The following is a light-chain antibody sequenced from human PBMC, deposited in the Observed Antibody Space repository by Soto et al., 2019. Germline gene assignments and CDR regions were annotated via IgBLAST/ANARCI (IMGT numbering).Light chain of an antibody. CDR3: QQANSFPLT. J-gene: IGKJ4*01. Sequence: DIQMTQSPSSLSASVGDRVTITCQASQDISDYLNWYQQKPGKAPKLLIYDASILETGVPSRFSGSGSGTAFTLTISNLQPEDFASYFCQQANSFPLTFGGGTKVDIK. CDR2: DAS. V-gene: IGKV1-33*01. CDR1: QDISDY.